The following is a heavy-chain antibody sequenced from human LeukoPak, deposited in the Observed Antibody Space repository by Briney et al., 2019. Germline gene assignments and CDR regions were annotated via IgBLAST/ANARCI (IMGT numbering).Heavy chain of an antibody. D-gene: IGHD4-11*01. CDR3: AKGGPYSKFPFDP. Sequence: PGGSLRLSCAASVFTFNNYDMSRVHQVPGKGLEWVSTISPSGGTTYYADSVKSRFTISRDNSKNTLFLRMNSLRAEDTALYYCAKGGPYSKFPFDPWGQGTLVTVFS. V-gene: IGHV3-23*01. CDR2: ISPSGGTT. J-gene: IGHJ5*02. CDR1: VFTFNNYD.